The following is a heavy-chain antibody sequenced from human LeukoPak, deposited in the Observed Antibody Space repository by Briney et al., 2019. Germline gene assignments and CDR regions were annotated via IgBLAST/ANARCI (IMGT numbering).Heavy chain of an antibody. CDR3: AKGGIHDFDILTGYFES. J-gene: IGHJ4*02. V-gene: IGHV3-23*01. CDR1: GFTFSDYA. CDR2: ISRSGTT. D-gene: IGHD3-9*01. Sequence: GGSLRLSCAASGFTFSDYAMSWARQAPGKGLEWVSGISRSGTTYYAESVKGHFTISRDKSKNTLYLQMNSLRAEDTAVYYCAKGGIHDFDILTGYFESWGQGTLVAVSS.